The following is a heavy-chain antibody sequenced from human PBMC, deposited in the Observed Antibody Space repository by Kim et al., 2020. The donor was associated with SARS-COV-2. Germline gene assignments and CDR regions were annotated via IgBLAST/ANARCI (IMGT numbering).Heavy chain of an antibody. CDR3: AKDGNNTYYYNAGCSI. Sequence: GGSLRLSCAASGFTFGNYAMNWVRQAPGKGLEWVSAISGSGSNKYYADSVKGRFTISRDNSKNTLYLQMNSLKAEDTAIYYCAKDGNNTYYYNAGCSIWGQGALVTVSS. V-gene: IGHV3-23*01. CDR2: ISGSGSNK. CDR1: GFTFGNYA. D-gene: IGHD3-10*01. J-gene: IGHJ4*02.